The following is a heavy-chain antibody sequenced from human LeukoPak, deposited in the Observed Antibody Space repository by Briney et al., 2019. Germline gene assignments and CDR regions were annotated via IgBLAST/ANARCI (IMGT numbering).Heavy chain of an antibody. Sequence: PGGSLRLSCAASGFTFSSYAMSWVRQALGKGLEWVSAISGSGGSTYYADSVKGRFTISRDNSKNTLYLQMNSLRAEDTAVYYCAKDLGWVGVVITVGYYMDVWGKGTTVTVSS. D-gene: IGHD3-3*01. V-gene: IGHV3-23*01. CDR3: AKDLGWVGVVITVGYYMDV. CDR2: ISGSGGST. CDR1: GFTFSSYA. J-gene: IGHJ6*03.